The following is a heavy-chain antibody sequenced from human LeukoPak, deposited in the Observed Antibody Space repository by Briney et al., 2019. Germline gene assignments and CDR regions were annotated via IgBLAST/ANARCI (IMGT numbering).Heavy chain of an antibody. CDR3: AGDRKSGNFLGEFDH. CDR2: IWYDGSNT. Sequence: PGRSLRLSCAASGFTFSSYAMHWVRQAPGQGLEWVALIWYDGSNTYYTDSVRGRFTISRDNSKSTLYLQMNSLRAEDTAIYYCAGDRKSGNFLGEFDHWGLGTLVTVSS. D-gene: IGHD1-26*01. V-gene: IGHV3-33*08. CDR1: GFTFSSYA. J-gene: IGHJ5*02.